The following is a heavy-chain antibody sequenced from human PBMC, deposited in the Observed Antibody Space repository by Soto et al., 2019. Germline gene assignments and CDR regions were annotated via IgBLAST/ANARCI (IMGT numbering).Heavy chain of an antibody. CDR2: IDPSDSYT. CDR1: GYSFTSYW. Sequence: SCKGSGYSFTSYWISWVRQMPGKGLEWMGRIDPSDSYTNYSPSFQGHVTISADKSISTAYLQWSSLKASDTAMYYCARQDVVVPAAIPDYYYYYGMDVWGQGTTVTVTS. V-gene: IGHV5-10-1*01. CDR3: ARQDVVVPAAIPDYYYYYGMDV. J-gene: IGHJ6*02. D-gene: IGHD2-2*02.